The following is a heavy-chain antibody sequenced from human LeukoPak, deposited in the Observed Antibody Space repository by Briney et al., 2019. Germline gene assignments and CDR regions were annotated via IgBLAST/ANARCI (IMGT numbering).Heavy chain of an antibody. Sequence: ASVKVSCKASGYTFTGYYMHWVRQAPGQGLEWMGWINPNSGGTNYAQKFQGRVTMTRDTSISTAYMELSRLRSDDTAVYYCARDTDFWSGTRLNSFVPGRQGTRVPVPS. CDR2: INPNSGGT. V-gene: IGHV1-2*02. J-gene: IGHJ5*02. CDR3: ARDTDFWSGTRLNSFVP. CDR1: GYTFTGYY. D-gene: IGHD3-3*01.